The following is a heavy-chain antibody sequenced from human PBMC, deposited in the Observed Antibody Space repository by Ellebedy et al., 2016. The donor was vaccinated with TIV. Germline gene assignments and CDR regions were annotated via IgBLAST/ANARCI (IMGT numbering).Heavy chain of an antibody. CDR1: GNIFNKYY. J-gene: IGHJ6*02. V-gene: IGHV1-46*02. CDR2: ISLSGAST. D-gene: IGHD2-21*01. CDR3: ARDGDWDHNYYGMDV. Sequence: AASVKVSCKAPGNIFNKYYIHWVRKAPGQGLEWMGIISLSGASTVYAQKFRGRLTVSRDTSTSTVYMELSSLTSDDTAVYYCARDGDWDHNYYGMDVWGQGTSVTVSS.